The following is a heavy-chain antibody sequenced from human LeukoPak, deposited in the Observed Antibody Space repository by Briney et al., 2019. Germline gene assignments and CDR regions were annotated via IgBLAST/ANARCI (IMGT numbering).Heavy chain of an antibody. CDR1: GFTFSSYG. J-gene: IGHJ2*01. CDR3: TRTEWPDDWYFDL. Sequence: GGSLRLSCAASGFTFSSYGMHWVRQAPGKGLEWVGFIRSKAYGGTTEYAASVKGRFTISRDDSKSIAYLQMNSLKTEDTAVYYCTRTEWPDDWYFDLWGRGTLVTVSS. V-gene: IGHV3-49*04. CDR2: IRSKAYGGTT. D-gene: IGHD3-3*01.